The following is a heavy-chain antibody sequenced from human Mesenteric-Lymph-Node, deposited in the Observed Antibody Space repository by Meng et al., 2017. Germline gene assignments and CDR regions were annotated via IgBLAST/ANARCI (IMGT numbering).Heavy chain of an antibody. Sequence: QVQLVESGGGFVKAGGSLTLSCAAFGFTFSDYYMTWIRQPPGQGLEWIASISPTGCSLYYADSVKGRFSISRDNAKSSLSLQMNSLRVEDTAVYYCARDHGFLNWFDPWGQGTLVTVSS. V-gene: IGHV3-11*04. CDR1: GFTFSDYY. D-gene: IGHD2/OR15-2a*01. CDR3: ARDHGFLNWFDP. CDR2: ISPTGCSL. J-gene: IGHJ5*02.